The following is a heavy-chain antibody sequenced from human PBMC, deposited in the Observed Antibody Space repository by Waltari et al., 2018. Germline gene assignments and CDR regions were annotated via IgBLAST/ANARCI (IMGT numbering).Heavy chain of an antibody. Sequence: SWVRQAPGQGLEWMGGIIPIFGTANYAQKFQGRVTITADESTSTAYMELSSLRSEDTAVYYCARAKPGYCSSTSCWYYYGMDVWGQGTTVTVSS. D-gene: IGHD2-2*01. J-gene: IGHJ6*02. CDR2: IIPIFGTA. CDR3: ARAKPGYCSSTSCWYYYGMDV. V-gene: IGHV1-69*01.